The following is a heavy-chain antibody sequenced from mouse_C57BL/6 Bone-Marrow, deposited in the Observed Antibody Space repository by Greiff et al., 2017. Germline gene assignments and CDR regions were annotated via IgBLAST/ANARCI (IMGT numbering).Heavy chain of an antibody. J-gene: IGHJ2*01. V-gene: IGHV1-81*01. D-gene: IGHD1-1*01. CDR3: ASTVYYFDY. CDR1: GYTFTSYG. CDR2: IYPRSGNT. Sequence: VKLVESGAELARPGASVKLSCKASGYTFTSYGISWVKQRTGQGLEWIGEIYPRSGNTYYNEKFKGKATLTADKSSSTAYMELRSLTSEDSAVYFCASTVYYFDYWGQGTTLTVSS.